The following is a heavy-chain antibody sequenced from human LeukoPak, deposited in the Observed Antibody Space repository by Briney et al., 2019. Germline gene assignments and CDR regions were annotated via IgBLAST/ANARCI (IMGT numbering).Heavy chain of an antibody. CDR1: CGSISSGSISSYY. V-gene: IGHV4-61*02. J-gene: IGHJ4*02. CDR2: IYTSGTT. Sequence: TLSLTCTVSCGSISSGSISSYYWSRVRQPAGKGLEWTGRIYTSGTTNYNPSLKSRVTMSVDTSKNQFSLKLNSVTAADTAVYYCARGAPSDYWGQGTLVTVSS. CDR3: ARGAPSDY.